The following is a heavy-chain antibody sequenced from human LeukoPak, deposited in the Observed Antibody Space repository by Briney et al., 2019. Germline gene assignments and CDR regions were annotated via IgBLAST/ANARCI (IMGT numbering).Heavy chain of an antibody. CDR2: MNQDGSHK. J-gene: IGHJ4*02. Sequence: GGSLRLSCAASGFTFSTFWMSWVSQAPGKGLEWVANMNQDGSHKYYLDSVKGRFTISRDNAKNSLYLQMNSRRAEDTAVYYCARVSIVVATAIGFDYWGQGTLVTVSS. D-gene: IGHD2-21*02. V-gene: IGHV3-7*04. CDR1: GFTFSTFW. CDR3: ARVSIVVATAIGFDY.